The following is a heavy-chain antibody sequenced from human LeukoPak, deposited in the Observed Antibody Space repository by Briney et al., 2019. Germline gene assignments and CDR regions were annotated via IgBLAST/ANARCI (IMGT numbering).Heavy chain of an antibody. D-gene: IGHD3-22*01. CDR3: VRDMGYYDKV. J-gene: IGHJ1*01. CDR2: INSDGSST. V-gene: IGHV3-74*01. CDR1: GFTFSTYW. Sequence: QPGGSLRLSCAASGFTFSTYWMHWVRQAPGKGLVWVSRINSDGSSTNYADSVKGRFTMSRDNAKNTLNLQMNSLRDEDTAVYYCVRDMGYYDKVWGQGTLVTVSS.